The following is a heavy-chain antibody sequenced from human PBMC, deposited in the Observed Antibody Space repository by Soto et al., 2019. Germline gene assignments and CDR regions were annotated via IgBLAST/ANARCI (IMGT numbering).Heavy chain of an antibody. CDR1: GGTFSSYA. J-gene: IGHJ4*02. CDR3: AGSTQTTISGVVIIGDFDY. Sequence: SVKVSCKASGGTFSSYAISWVRQAPGQGLEWMGGIIPIFGTANYAQKFQGRVTITADESTSTAYMGLSSLRSEDTAVYYCAGSTQTTISGVVIIGDFDYWGQGTLVTVSS. V-gene: IGHV1-69*13. CDR2: IIPIFGTA. D-gene: IGHD3-3*01.